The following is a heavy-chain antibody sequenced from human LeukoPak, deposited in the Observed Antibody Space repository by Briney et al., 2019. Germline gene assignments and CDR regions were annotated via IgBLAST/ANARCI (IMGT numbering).Heavy chain of an antibody. J-gene: IGHJ4*02. Sequence: PSETLSLTCTVSGGSISSYYWSWIRQPPGKGLEYVSAISTNGGSTYYADSVKGRFSISRDNSKNTLYLQMSTLRTEDTAVYYCVKDRYSSGFSSYFDHWGQGTLVTVSS. CDR1: GGSISSYY. D-gene: IGHD6-19*01. V-gene: IGHV3-64D*09. CDR3: VKDRYSSGFSSYFDH. CDR2: ISTNGGST.